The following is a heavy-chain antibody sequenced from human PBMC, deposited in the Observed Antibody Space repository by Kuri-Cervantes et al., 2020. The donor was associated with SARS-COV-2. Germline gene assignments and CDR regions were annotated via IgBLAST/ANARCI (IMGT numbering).Heavy chain of an antibody. CDR3: SKARVVPARPPYYYYYMDV. CDR1: GFTFSSNS. D-gene: IGHD2-2*01. V-gene: IGHV3-30*02. J-gene: IGHJ6*03. CDR2: IRYDGSNK. Sequence: GGSLRLSCEASGFTFSSNSMNWVRQAPGKGLEWVSFIRYDGSNKYYADSVKVRFTISIDNSKNTLYLQMNSLRAEDTAVYDCSKARVVPARPPYYYYYMDVWGKGTTVTVSS.